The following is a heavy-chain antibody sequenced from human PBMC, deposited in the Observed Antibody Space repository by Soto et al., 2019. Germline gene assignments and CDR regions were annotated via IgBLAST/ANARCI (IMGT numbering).Heavy chain of an antibody. J-gene: IGHJ4*02. V-gene: IGHV3-64D*06. CDR1: GFTFSIYA. D-gene: IGHD3-22*01. Sequence: GGSLRLSCSASGFTFSIYAMHWVRQAPGKGLEYVSSISTNGGSTDYADSVKGRFTISRDNSKNTVYLQMSSLRVEDTAVYYCVKGEYYYDSSGYYPIDYWGQGT. CDR2: ISTNGGST. CDR3: VKGEYYYDSSGYYPIDY.